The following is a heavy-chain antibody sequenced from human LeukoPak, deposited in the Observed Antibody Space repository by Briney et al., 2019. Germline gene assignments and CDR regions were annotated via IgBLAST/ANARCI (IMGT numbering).Heavy chain of an antibody. D-gene: IGHD6-13*01. J-gene: IGHJ6*03. Sequence: ASVKVSCKASGGTFSSYAISWVRQAPGQGLEWMGGIIPIFGTANYAQKFQGRVTITADKSTSTAYMELRSLRSDDTAVYYCARDRGQQQLVWNYYYYMDVWGKGTTVTVSS. CDR1: GGTFSSYA. CDR2: IIPIFGTA. CDR3: ARDRGQQQLVWNYYYYMDV. V-gene: IGHV1-69*06.